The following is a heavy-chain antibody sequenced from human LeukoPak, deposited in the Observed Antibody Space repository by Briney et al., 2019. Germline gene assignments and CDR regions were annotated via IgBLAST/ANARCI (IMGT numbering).Heavy chain of an antibody. D-gene: IGHD6-19*01. CDR3: ARGGYSSGFYYFDY. CDR2: ISYDGSNK. CDR1: GFTFSSYA. V-gene: IGHV3-30-3*01. J-gene: IGHJ4*02. Sequence: GGSLRLSCAASGFTFSSYAMHWVRQAPGKGLEWVAVISYDGSNKYYADSVKGRFTISRDNSKNTLYQQMNSLRAEDTAVYYCARGGYSSGFYYFDYWGQGTLVTVSS.